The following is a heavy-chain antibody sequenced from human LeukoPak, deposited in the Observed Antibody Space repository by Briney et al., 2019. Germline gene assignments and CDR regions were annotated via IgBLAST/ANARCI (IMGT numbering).Heavy chain of an antibody. Sequence: PGGSLRLSCAASGFTFSGSAMHWVRQASGKGLEWVGRIKSKTDGGTTDYAAPVKGRFTISRDDSKNTLYLQMNSLKTEDTAVYYCTTDRPVLRYFDWLLYEETYFDYWGQGTLVTVSS. J-gene: IGHJ4*02. V-gene: IGHV3-15*01. CDR3: TTDRPVLRYFDWLLYEETYFDY. CDR1: GFTFSGSA. D-gene: IGHD3-9*01. CDR2: IKSKTDGGTT.